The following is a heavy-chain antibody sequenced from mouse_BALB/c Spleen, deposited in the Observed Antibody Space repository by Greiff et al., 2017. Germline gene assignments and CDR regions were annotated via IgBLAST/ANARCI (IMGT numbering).Heavy chain of an antibody. D-gene: IGHD2-1*01. J-gene: IGHJ3*01. CDR2: ISNGGGST. V-gene: IGHV5-12-2*01. CDR1: GFTFSSYT. Sequence: EVQRVESGGGLVQPGGSLKLSCAASGFTFSSYTMSWVRQTPEKRLEWVAYISNGGGSTYYPDTVKGRFTISRDNAKNTLYLQMSSLKSGDTAMYYCARDGNYWFAYWGQGTLVTVSA. CDR3: ARDGNYWFAY.